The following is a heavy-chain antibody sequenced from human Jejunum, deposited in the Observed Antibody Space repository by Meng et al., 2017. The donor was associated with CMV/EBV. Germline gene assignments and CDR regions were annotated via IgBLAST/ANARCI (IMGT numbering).Heavy chain of an antibody. J-gene: IGHJ4*02. CDR2: IHSDGSST. V-gene: IGHV3-74*01. D-gene: IGHD3-10*01. Sequence: CAASVFTFCSCWMPWVRQAPGKGLVWVARIHSDGSSTNYADSVKGRFTISRDNAKNTLYLQMNSLRAEDTAVYYCVRGGSTYYDYWGQGSLVTVSS. CDR3: VRGGSTYYDY. CDR1: VFTFCSCW.